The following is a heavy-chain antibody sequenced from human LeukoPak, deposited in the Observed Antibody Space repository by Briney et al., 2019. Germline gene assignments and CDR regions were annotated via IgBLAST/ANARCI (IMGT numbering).Heavy chain of an antibody. CDR1: GFTFSSYG. Sequence: GGSLRLSCSASGFTFSSYGMHWVRQAPGKGLEWVAVISYDGSNKYYADSVKGRFTISRDNSKNTLYLQMNSLRAEDTAVYYCAKGGGYDYYFDYWGQGTLVTVSS. CDR3: AKGGGYDYYFDY. CDR2: ISYDGSNK. V-gene: IGHV3-30*18. J-gene: IGHJ4*02. D-gene: IGHD5-12*01.